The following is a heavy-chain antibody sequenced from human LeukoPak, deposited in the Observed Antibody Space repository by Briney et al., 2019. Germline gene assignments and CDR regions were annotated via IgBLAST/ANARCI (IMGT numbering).Heavy chain of an antibody. Sequence: GGSLRLSCAASGFTFSSYAMSWVRQAPGKGLEWVSAISGSGGSTYYADSVKGRFTISRDNSKNTLYLQMNSLRAEDTAVYYCARDSGHTGYDLYDYWGQGTLVTVSS. V-gene: IGHV3-23*01. CDR2: ISGSGGST. CDR3: ARDSGHTGYDLYDY. D-gene: IGHD5-12*01. J-gene: IGHJ4*02. CDR1: GFTFSSYA.